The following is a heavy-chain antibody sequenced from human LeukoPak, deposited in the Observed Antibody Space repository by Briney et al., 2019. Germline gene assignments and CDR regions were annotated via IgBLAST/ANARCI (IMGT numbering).Heavy chain of an antibody. CDR2: INPHSGDT. J-gene: IGHJ4*02. D-gene: IGHD3-10*01. CDR3: ARRTLSGSSHFGY. V-gene: IGHV1-2*02. CDR1: GYSFTGYY. Sequence: ASVKVSCKASGYSFTGYYMHWVRQAPGQGLEWMGWINPHSGDTKYAQKFQGRVSMSRDTSITTAYPDLSRLTSDDTALYYCARRTLSGSSHFGYWGQGTLVTVSS.